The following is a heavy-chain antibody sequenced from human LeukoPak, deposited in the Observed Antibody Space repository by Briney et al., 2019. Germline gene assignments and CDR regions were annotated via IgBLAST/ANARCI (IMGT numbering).Heavy chain of an antibody. CDR1: GFTFSSYS. Sequence: GGSLRLSCAASGFTFSSYSMNWVRQAPGKGLEWVSYISSSSSTIYYADSVKGRFTISRDNAKNSLYLQMNSLRAEDTAVYYCARDETINYYDSSGYYPSGYYWGQGTLVTVSS. CDR2: ISSSSSTI. V-gene: IGHV3-48*04. J-gene: IGHJ4*02. D-gene: IGHD3-22*01. CDR3: ARDETINYYDSSGYYPSGYY.